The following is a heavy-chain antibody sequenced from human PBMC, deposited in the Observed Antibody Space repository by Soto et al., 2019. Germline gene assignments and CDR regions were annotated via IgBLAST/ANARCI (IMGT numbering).Heavy chain of an antibody. J-gene: IGHJ6*02. CDR1: GGTFSSYA. CDR3: ARSQGSSTSLEIYYYYYYGMDV. D-gene: IGHD2-2*01. V-gene: IGHV1-69*01. Sequence: QVQLVQSGAEVQKPGSSVKVSCKASGGTFSSYAISWVRQAPGQGLEWMGGIIPISDTTNYAQKFQGRVTITGDESTSTAYMELSSLSSEDTAVYYCARSQGSSTSLEIYYYYYYGMDVWGQGTTVTVSS. CDR2: IIPISDTT.